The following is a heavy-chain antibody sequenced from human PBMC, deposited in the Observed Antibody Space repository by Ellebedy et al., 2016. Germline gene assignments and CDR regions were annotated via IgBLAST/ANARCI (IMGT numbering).Heavy chain of an antibody. CDR3: ARAGWFGEPYYFDY. Sequence: SETLSLXXAVSGGSISSGGYSWSWIRQPPGKGLEWIGYIYHSGSTYYNPSLKSRVTISVDRSKNQFSLKLSSVTAADTAVYYCARAGWFGEPYYFDYWGQGTLVTVSS. V-gene: IGHV4-30-2*01. CDR2: IYHSGST. CDR1: GGSISSGGYS. D-gene: IGHD3-10*01. J-gene: IGHJ4*02.